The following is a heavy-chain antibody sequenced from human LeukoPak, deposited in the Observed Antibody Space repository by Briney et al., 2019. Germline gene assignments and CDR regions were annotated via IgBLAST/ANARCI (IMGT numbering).Heavy chain of an antibody. CDR2: INHSGST. D-gene: IGHD4-23*01. CDR1: GESFSGYY. J-gene: IGHJ4*02. Sequence: SETLSLSCAVSGESFSGYYWSWIRHPPEKGLEWVGEINHSGSTNYNTSLKSRVTISIGTSKNQFTLKLSSVTAADTAVYYCARGRMVTRDFDYWGQGTLVTVSS. V-gene: IGHV4-34*01. CDR3: ARGRMVTRDFDY.